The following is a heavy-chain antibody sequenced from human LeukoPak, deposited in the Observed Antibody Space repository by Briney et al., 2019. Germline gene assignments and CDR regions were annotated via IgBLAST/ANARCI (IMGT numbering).Heavy chain of an antibody. CDR2: IWYDGNNK. D-gene: IGHD3-22*01. CDR1: GFTFSSYG. CDR3: ARERGWLNDYNWFDP. J-gene: IGHJ5*02. V-gene: IGHV3-33*01. Sequence: GRSLRLSCAASGFTFSSYGMHWVRRAPGKGLEWVAVIWYDGNNKYYADSVKGRFTISRDNSKNTLYLQMNSLRAEDTAVYYCARERGWLNDYNWFDPWGQGTLVTVSS.